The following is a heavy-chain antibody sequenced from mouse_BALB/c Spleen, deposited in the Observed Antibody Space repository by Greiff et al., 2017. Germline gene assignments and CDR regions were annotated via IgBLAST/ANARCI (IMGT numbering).Heavy chain of an antibody. Sequence: EVKLVESGGGLVQPGGSRKLSCAASGFTFSSFGMHWVRQAPEKGLEWVAYISSGSSTIYYADTVKGRFTISRDNPKNTLFLQMTSLRSEDTAMYYCARSNYENAMDYWGQGTSVTVSS. D-gene: IGHD2-5*01. CDR3: ARSNYENAMDY. CDR2: ISSGSSTI. CDR1: GFTFSSFG. J-gene: IGHJ4*01. V-gene: IGHV5-17*02.